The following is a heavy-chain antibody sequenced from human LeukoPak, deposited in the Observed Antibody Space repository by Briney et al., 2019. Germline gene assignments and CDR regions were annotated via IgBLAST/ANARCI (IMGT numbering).Heavy chain of an antibody. CDR1: GDSISSSDYY. J-gene: IGHJ5*02. CDR2: FYYSGNT. V-gene: IGHV4-39*01. D-gene: IGHD3-10*01. Sequence: SETLSLTCTVSGDSISSSDYYWGWIRQPPGKGLEWIGSFYYSGNTYYNPSLNSRVTISVDTSKNQFSLTLSSVTAADTAVYYCARRSSVVRGVIIWGKYSCFDPWGQGTLVTVSS. CDR3: ARRSSVVRGVIIWGKYSCFDP.